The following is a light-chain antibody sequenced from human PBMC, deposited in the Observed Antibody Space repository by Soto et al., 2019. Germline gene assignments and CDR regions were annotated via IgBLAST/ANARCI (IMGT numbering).Light chain of an antibody. CDR3: QQYNSFST. Sequence: DIQMTQSPSTLSASVGDRVTITCRASQRISDLLAWYQQKPGKAPNLLIYKASNLESGVPSRFSGSGSGTEFTLTISSLQTDDSATYYCQQYNSFSTFGQGTKVEIK. CDR1: QRISDL. CDR2: KAS. J-gene: IGKJ1*01. V-gene: IGKV1-5*03.